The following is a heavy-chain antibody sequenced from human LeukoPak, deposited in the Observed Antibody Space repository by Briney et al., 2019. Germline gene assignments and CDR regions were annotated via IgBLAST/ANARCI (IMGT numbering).Heavy chain of an antibody. J-gene: IGHJ5*02. CDR2: INPSGGST. Sequence: ASVTVSCTASGYTFTSYYMHWVRQAPGQGLEWMGIINPSGGSTSYAQKFQGRVTMTRDTSTSTVYMELSSLRSEDTAVYYCARGLFILTGYHSGPGTLGTASS. V-gene: IGHV1-46*01. CDR3: ARGLFILTGYH. D-gene: IGHD3-9*01. CDR1: GYTFTSYY.